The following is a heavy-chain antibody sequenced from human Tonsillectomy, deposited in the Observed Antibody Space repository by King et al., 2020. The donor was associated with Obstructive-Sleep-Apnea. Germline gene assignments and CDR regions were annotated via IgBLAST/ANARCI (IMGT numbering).Heavy chain of an antibody. V-gene: IGHV4-59*01. J-gene: IGHJ4*01. D-gene: IGHD3-22*01. Sequence: QLQESGPGLVKPSETLSLTCTVSGGSISSYYWSWIRQPPGKGLEWIGYISYSGSTNYNPSLKSRVTISVDTSKNQFSLKLSSVTAADTAVYYCASWYYYDSSGYFFDYWGHGTLVTVSS. CDR1: GGSISSYY. CDR3: ASWYYYDSSGYFFDY. CDR2: ISYSGST.